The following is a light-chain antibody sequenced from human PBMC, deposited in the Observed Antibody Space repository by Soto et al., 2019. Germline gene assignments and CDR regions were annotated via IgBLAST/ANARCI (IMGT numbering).Light chain of an antibody. CDR3: QQYGSSPLT. CDR1: QSVSSSY. V-gene: IGKV3-20*01. Sequence: EIVLTQSPGTLSLSPGERATLSCRASQSVSSSYLAWYQQKPGQAPRLLIYGASSRATGIPDRFSGSGSGTDFTFIISRLEPEDFAVYYCQQYGSSPLTFGGVTKVEIK. J-gene: IGKJ4*01. CDR2: GAS.